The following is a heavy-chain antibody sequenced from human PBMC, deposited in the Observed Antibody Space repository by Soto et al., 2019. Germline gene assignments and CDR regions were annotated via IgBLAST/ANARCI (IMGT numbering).Heavy chain of an antibody. J-gene: IGHJ4*02. Sequence: QLQLQESGSGLVKPSQTLSLTSAVSGGSINSGGYSWSWIRQPPGKGLEWIGYISYSGSTYYNPSLKSRVTISIDRSKNQFSLNLSSVTAADTAVYYCATHRRFLEWYYFDYWGQGALVTVSS. CDR2: ISYSGST. CDR3: ATHRRFLEWYYFDY. CDR1: GGSINSGGYS. D-gene: IGHD3-3*01. V-gene: IGHV4-30-2*01.